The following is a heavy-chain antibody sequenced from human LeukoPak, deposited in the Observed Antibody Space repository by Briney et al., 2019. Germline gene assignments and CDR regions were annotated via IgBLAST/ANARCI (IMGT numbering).Heavy chain of an antibody. CDR2: IYYGGST. D-gene: IGHD2-15*01. Sequence: PSETLSLTCSVSGDSINSNYWSWMRQPPGKGLEWIGYIYYGGSTNYNPSLKSRVSMSVDTSKNQFSLNLSSVTAVDTAVYHCARLLAGCPGGRCRAHFDYWGQGTLVTVSS. V-gene: IGHV4-59*01. J-gene: IGHJ4*02. CDR3: ARLLAGCPGGRCRAHFDY. CDR1: GDSINSNY.